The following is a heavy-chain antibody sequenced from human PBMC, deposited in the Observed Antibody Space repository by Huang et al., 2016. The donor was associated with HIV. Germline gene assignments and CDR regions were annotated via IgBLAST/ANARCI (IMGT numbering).Heavy chain of an antibody. CDR3: AKEGYDSSGSYPGDY. J-gene: IGHJ4*02. CDR2: ISYDGSNK. D-gene: IGHD3-22*01. V-gene: IGHV3-30*18. Sequence: QVQLVESGGGVVQPGRSLRLSCAASGFTFSSYGMHWVRQAPGKGLEWVAVISYDGSNKYYADSVKGRLTISRENSKNTLYLQMNSLRAEDTAVYYCAKEGYDSSGSYPGDYWGQGTLVTVSS. CDR1: GFTFSSYG.